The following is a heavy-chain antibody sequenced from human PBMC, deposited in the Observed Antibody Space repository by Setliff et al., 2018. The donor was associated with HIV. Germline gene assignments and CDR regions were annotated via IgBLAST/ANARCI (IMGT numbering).Heavy chain of an antibody. J-gene: IGHJ4*02. Sequence: PGGSLRLSCAASGFTVSSHYMSWVRQAPGKGLEWVANINQNGREKYYVDSVKGRFTISRDNAENSLYLQMNSLRAEDTAVYYCAREGYCSGGSCYRAFDYWGQGTLVTVSS. CDR2: INQNGREK. D-gene: IGHD2-15*01. CDR3: AREGYCSGGSCYRAFDY. V-gene: IGHV3-7*01. CDR1: GFTVSSHY.